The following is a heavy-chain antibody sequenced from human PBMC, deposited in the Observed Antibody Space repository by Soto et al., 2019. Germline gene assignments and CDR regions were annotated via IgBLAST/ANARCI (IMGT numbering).Heavy chain of an antibody. CDR3: AKETGFGVVIIYNYYYMDV. CDR2: ISYDGSNK. D-gene: IGHD3-3*01. CDR1: GFTFSSYG. J-gene: IGHJ6*03. V-gene: IGHV3-30*18. Sequence: GGSLRFSCAASGFTFSSYGMHWVRQAPGKGLEWVAVISYDGSNKYYADSVKGRFTISRDNSKNTLYLQMNSLRAEDTAVYYCAKETGFGVVIIYNYYYMDVWGKGTTVTRLL.